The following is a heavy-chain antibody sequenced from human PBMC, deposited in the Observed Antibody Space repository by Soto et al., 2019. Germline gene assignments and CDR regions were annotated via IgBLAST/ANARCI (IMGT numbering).Heavy chain of an antibody. D-gene: IGHD2-15*01. J-gene: IGHJ3*02. CDR2: IYYSGST. Sequence: PSETLSLTCTVSGGSISSSSYYWGWIRQPPGKGLEWIGSIYYSGSTYYNPSLKSRVTISVDTSKNQFSLKLSSVTAADTAVYYCAGIARYCSGGSCYGDAFDIWGQGTMVTVSS. V-gene: IGHV4-39*01. CDR3: AGIARYCSGGSCYGDAFDI. CDR1: GGSISSSSYY.